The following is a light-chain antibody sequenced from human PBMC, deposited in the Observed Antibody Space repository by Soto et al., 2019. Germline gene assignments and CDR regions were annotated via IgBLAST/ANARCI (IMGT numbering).Light chain of an antibody. J-gene: IGLJ2*01. CDR3: CSYTISSTRV. V-gene: IGLV2-14*03. CDR2: DVN. CDR1: SSDVGGYNY. Sequence: QSVLTQPASVSGSPGQSITISCTGTSSDVGGYNYVSWYQQHPGKAPKLMIFDVNNRPSGVSNRFSGSKSGNTASLTISGLQAEDEADYYCCSYTISSTRVFGGGTKLTVL.